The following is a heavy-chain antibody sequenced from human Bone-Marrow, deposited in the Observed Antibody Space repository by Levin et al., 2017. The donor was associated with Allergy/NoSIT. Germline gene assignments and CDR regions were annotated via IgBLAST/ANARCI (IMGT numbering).Heavy chain of an antibody. CDR1: GFSVSENY. CDR2: IYSGVGT. Sequence: GGSLRLSCAASGFSVSENYMIWVRQAPGKGLEWVSVIYSGVGTDYADSVKGRFTISRDNSKNIVYLQMNTLTAQDTALYFCARGFFGYYDSSGYLDAFDLWGQGTMVTVSS. V-gene: IGHV3-53*01. CDR3: ARGFFGYYDSSGYLDAFDL. D-gene: IGHD3-22*01. J-gene: IGHJ3*01.